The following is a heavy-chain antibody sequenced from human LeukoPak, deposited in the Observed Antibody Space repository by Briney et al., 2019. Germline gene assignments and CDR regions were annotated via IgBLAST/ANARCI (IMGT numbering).Heavy chain of an antibody. CDR3: AKVGELGATSDYFDY. Sequence: PGGSLGLSCAASGFTFNNYGMSWVRQAPGKGLEWVSAISSSGDATYYADAVKGRLSISRDNSRNTLFLQMNSLRAEDTAVYYCAKVGELGATSDYFDYWGQGTLVTVSS. CDR2: ISSSGDAT. D-gene: IGHD1-26*01. V-gene: IGHV3-23*01. CDR1: GFTFNNYG. J-gene: IGHJ4*02.